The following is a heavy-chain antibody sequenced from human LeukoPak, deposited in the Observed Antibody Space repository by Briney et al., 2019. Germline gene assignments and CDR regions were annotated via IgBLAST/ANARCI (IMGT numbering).Heavy chain of an antibody. V-gene: IGHV3-33*01. D-gene: IGHD5-24*01. Sequence: GRSLRPSCAASGFTFSSYGMHWVRQAPGKGLEWVAVIWYDGSNKYYADSVKGRFTVSRDNSKNTLYLQMNSLRAEDTAVYYCAIDCDGYNFCGKDYWGQGTLVTVSS. CDR2: IWYDGSNK. J-gene: IGHJ4*02. CDR1: GFTFSSYG. CDR3: AIDCDGYNFCGKDY.